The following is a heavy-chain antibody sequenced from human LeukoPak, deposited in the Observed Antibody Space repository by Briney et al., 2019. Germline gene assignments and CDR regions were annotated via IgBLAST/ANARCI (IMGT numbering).Heavy chain of an antibody. D-gene: IGHD3-9*01. Sequence: PGGSLRLSCAASGFTVSSNYMTWVRQAPRKRLEWVSVVETGVAKYADSVKDRFTISRDISENTAYLQMNSLRGEDTAVYFCARVSSAVTGYWYLNLWGRGTLVTVSS. J-gene: IGHJ2*01. CDR1: GFTVSSNY. V-gene: IGHV3-66*01. CDR3: ARVSSAVTGYWYLNL. CDR2: VETGVA.